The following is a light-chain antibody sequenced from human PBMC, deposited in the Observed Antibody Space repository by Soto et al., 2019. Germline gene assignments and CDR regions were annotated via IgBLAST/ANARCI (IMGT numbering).Light chain of an antibody. J-gene: IGKJ1*01. CDR3: QQYGRSPWT. CDR1: QSVSSNY. CDR2: GAS. Sequence: EIVLTQSPGTLSLSPGERATLSCRASQSVSSNYLAWFQQKPGQAPRLLIYGASSRATGIPDRFSGSGSGTDFTITISSLEPEDFAVYHCQQYGRSPWTFGQGNKVELK. V-gene: IGKV3-20*01.